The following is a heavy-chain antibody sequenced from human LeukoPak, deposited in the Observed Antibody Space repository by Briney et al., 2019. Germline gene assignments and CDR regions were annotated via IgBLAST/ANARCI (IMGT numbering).Heavy chain of an antibody. D-gene: IGHD4-17*01. CDR1: GGSISSGGYY. V-gene: IGHV4-31*03. J-gene: IGHJ4*02. CDR2: IYYSGST. Sequence: SETLSLTCTVSGGSISSGGYYWSWIRQHPGKGLEWIGYIYYSGSTYYNPSLKSRVTISVDTSKNQFSLKLSSVTAADTAVYYCARLPRLYGDYDFDYWGQGTLVTVSS. CDR3: ARLPRLYGDYDFDY.